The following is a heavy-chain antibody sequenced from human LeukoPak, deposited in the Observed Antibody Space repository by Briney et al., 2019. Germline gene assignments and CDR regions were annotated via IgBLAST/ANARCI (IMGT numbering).Heavy chain of an antibody. D-gene: IGHD3-16*01. Sequence: ASVKVSCKASGYTFTAYYIHWVRQAPGQGLEWMGWINPNTGGTKYAQKFQHRVTMTTDTSISTVYLELSRLRSDDTAVYYCARDRGGRNFFEHWGEGTLVTVSS. CDR2: INPNTGGT. CDR1: GYTFTAYY. CDR3: ARDRGGRNFFEH. J-gene: IGHJ4*02. V-gene: IGHV1-2*02.